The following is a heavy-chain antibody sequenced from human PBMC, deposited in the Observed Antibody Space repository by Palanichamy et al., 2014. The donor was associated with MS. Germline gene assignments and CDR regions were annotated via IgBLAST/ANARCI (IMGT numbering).Heavy chain of an antibody. CDR2: IYYSGST. D-gene: IGHD5-12*01. V-gene: IGHV4-39*01. J-gene: IGHJ4*02. CDR1: GGSISSSSYY. CDR3: ARVWGGNSGYDLSVFDY. Sequence: QLQLQESGPGLVKPSETLSLTCTVSGGSISSSSYYWGWIRQPPGKGLEWIGSIYYSGSTYYNSSLKSRVTISVEASKNQFSLKLSFVTAADTAVYYCARVWGGNSGYDLSVFDYWGQGTLVTVSS.